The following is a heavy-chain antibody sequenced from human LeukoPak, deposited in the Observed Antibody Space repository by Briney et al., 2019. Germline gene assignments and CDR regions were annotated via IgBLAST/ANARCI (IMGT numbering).Heavy chain of an antibody. J-gene: IGHJ1*01. V-gene: IGHV4-61*03. D-gene: IGHD6-13*01. CDR2: MSDSGGS. CDR1: GGSVSSGISY. Sequence: SESLSLTCTVSGGSVSSGISYWSWMRQPPGEGLGWIAYMSDSGGSGDNPSLRGRVTITLDTSKNIFSVSLTSVTAADTAVYYCARNGEAVAGTSFFQYWGQGTLVTVSS. CDR3: ARNGEAVAGTSFFQY.